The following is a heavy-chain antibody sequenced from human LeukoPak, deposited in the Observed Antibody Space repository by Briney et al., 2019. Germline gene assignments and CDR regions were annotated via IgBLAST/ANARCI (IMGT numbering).Heavy chain of an antibody. D-gene: IGHD1-26*01. CDR1: GFSFSTYW. CDR2: IKGDESAR. V-gene: IGHV3-7*01. Sequence: GGSLRLSCAATGFSFSTYWMAWVRQAPGKGLEWVANIKGDESARHQADSVKGRFIISRDNAQRSVYLQMSRLRGEDTGVYYCARDVGGSLDYWGQGTLVTVSS. CDR3: ARDVGGSLDY. J-gene: IGHJ4*02.